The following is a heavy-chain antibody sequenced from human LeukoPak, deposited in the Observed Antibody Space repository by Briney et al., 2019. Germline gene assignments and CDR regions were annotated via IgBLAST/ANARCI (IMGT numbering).Heavy chain of an antibody. CDR3: AKELYSSSWSFAYYYYGMDV. CDR1: GFTFDDYA. Sequence: GRSLRLSCAASGFTFDDYAMHWVRQAPGKGLEWVSGISWNSGSIGYADSVKGRFTISRDNAKNYLYLQMNSLRAEDTALYYCAKELYSSSWSFAYYYYGMDVWGQGTTVTVSS. D-gene: IGHD6-13*01. J-gene: IGHJ6*02. CDR2: ISWNSGSI. V-gene: IGHV3-9*01.